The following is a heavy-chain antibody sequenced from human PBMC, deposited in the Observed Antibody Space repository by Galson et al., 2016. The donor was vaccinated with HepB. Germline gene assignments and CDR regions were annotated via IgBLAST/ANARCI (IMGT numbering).Heavy chain of an antibody. J-gene: IGHJ6*03. V-gene: IGHV4-31*03. D-gene: IGHD2/OR15-2a*01. CDR2: IYYSGST. CDR1: GGSVSVGHHH. Sequence: TLSLTCNVSGGSVSVGHHHWSWIRQHPGKGLEWIGYIYYSGSTYYNPSLKSRLTISVDTSKNQFSLKLRSVTAADTAVYYCARDVVIVLPTATALSYYYYMDVWGKGTTVTVSS. CDR3: ARDVVIVLPTATALSYYYYMDV.